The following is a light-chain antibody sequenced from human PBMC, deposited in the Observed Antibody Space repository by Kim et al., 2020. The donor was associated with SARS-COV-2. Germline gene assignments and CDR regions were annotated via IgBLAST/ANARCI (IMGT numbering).Light chain of an antibody. V-gene: IGLV3-1*01. Sequence: VSPGQTTSITCSGDKLGDKYACWYQQKPGQSPVLVIYQDSKRPSGIPERFSGSNSGNTATLTISGTQAMDEADYYCQAWDSSVVVFGGGTQLTVL. CDR2: QDS. CDR3: QAWDSSVVV. J-gene: IGLJ2*01. CDR1: KLGDKY.